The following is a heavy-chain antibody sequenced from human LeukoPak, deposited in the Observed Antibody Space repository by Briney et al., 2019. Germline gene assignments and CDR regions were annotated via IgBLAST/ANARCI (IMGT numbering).Heavy chain of an antibody. CDR2: IIPIFGTA. J-gene: IGHJ3*02. V-gene: IGHV1-69*13. CDR1: GGTFSSYA. CDR3: ARWDNWNDYAFDI. D-gene: IGHD1-1*01. Sequence: GASVKVSCKASGGTFSSYAISWVRQAPGQGLEWMGGIIPIFGTANYAQKFQGRVTITADESTSTAYMELSSLRSEDTAVYYCARWDNWNDYAFDIWGQGTMVTVSS.